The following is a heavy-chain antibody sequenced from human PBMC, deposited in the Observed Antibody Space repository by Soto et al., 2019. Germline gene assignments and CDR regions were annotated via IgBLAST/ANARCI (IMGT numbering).Heavy chain of an antibody. D-gene: IGHD3-22*01. J-gene: IGHJ4*02. V-gene: IGHV3-53*01. Sequence: EVQLVASGGGLIQPGGSLRLSCAASGFTVSSNYMSWVRQAPGKGLEWVSVIYSGGSTYYADSVKGRFTISRDNSKNTLYLQMNSLRAEDTAVYYCARAGHYYDSSGYYNFDYWGQGTLVTVSS. CDR3: ARAGHYYDSSGYYNFDY. CDR2: IYSGGST. CDR1: GFTVSSNY.